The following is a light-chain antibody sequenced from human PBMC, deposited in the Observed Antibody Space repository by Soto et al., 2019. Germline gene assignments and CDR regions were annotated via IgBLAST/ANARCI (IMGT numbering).Light chain of an antibody. J-gene: IGKJ4*01. Sequence: AIQLTQSPSSLSASVGDRVTITCRASQGIGSALAWYQQIPGHVPKVLIYDASSLESGVPSRFSGSGSVTYFSLTISSLQPGDFATYYCQQYNSYPLTFGGGTKVEIK. CDR2: DAS. V-gene: IGKV1-13*02. CDR1: QGIGSA. CDR3: QQYNSYPLT.